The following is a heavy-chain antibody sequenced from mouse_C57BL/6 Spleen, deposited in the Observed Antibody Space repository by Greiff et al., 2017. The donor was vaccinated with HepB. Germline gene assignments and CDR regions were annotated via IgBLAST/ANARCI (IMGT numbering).Heavy chain of an antibody. CDR3: TREGNFDWYFDV. J-gene: IGHJ1*03. V-gene: IGHV1-15*01. CDR2: IDPETGGT. CDR1: GYTFTDYE. Sequence: QVQLKESGAELVRPGASVTLSCKASGYTFTDYEMHWVKQTPVHGLEWIGAIDPETGGTAYNQKFKGKAILTADKSSSTAYMELRSLTSEDSAVYYCTREGNFDWYFDVWGTGTTVTVSS.